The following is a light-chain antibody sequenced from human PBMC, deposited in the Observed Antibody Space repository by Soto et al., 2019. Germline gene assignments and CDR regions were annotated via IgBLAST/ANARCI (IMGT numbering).Light chain of an antibody. CDR1: SSDVGGYNY. J-gene: IGLJ1*01. CDR2: DVS. V-gene: IGLV2-11*01. Sequence: QSALTQPRSASGSPGQSITISCTGTSSDVGGYNYVSWYQQHPAKAPKLIIFDVSKRPSGVPNRFSGSKSGNTASLTISGLRAEDEADYYCSAYTTSIALYVFGAGTKLTVL. CDR3: SAYTTSIALYV.